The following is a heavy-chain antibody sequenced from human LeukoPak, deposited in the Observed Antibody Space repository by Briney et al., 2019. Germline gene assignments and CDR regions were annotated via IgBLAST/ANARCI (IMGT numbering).Heavy chain of an antibody. CDR1: GYTFTGYY. V-gene: IGHV1-2*02. Sequence: ASVKVSCKASGYTFTGYYMHWVRQAPGQWLEWMGWINPNSGGTNYAQKFQGRVTMTRDTSISTAYMELSRLRSDDTAVYYCARSYCSSTSCYSYYYMDVWGKGTTVTVSS. D-gene: IGHD2-2*01. CDR2: INPNSGGT. J-gene: IGHJ6*03. CDR3: ARSYCSSTSCYSYYYMDV.